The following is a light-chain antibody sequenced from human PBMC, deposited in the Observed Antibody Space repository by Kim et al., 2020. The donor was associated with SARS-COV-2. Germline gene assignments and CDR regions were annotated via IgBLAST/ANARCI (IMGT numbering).Light chain of an antibody. Sequence: QSVLTQPPSASGTPGQRVTISCSGSSSNIGSSTVNWYQQLPGTAPKLLIYSNIQRPSGVPDRFSGSKSGTSASLDISGLQSEDEADYYCATWDDSRNGPVFGGGTQLTVL. V-gene: IGLV1-44*01. CDR3: ATWDDSRNGPV. CDR2: SNI. J-gene: IGLJ3*02. CDR1: SSNIGSST.